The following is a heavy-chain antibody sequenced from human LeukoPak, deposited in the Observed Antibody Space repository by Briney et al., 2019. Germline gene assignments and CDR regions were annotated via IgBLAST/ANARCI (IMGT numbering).Heavy chain of an antibody. CDR2: IWYDGSNK. D-gene: IGHD2-21*02. J-gene: IGHJ5*02. Sequence: GGSLRLSCAASGFTFSSYGMHWVRQAPGKGLEWVAVIWYDGSNKYYADSVKGRFTISRDNSKNTLYLQMNSLRAEDTAVYHCARAVAYCGGDCYSEGWFDPWGQGTLVTVSS. CDR1: GFTFSSYG. V-gene: IGHV3-33*08. CDR3: ARAVAYCGGDCYSEGWFDP.